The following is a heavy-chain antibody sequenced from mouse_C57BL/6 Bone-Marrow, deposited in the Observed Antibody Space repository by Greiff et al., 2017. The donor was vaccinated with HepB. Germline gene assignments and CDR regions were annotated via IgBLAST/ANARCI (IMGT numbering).Heavy chain of an antibody. CDR2: INPSSGYT. Sequence: VKLVESGAELARPGASVKMSCKASGYTFTSYTMHWVKQRPGQGLEWIGYINPSSGYTKYNQKFKDKATLTADKSSSTAYMQLSSLTSEDSAVYYCARLITTVVYWYFDVWGTGTTVTVSS. CDR3: ARLITTVVYWYFDV. J-gene: IGHJ1*03. D-gene: IGHD1-1*01. V-gene: IGHV1-4*01. CDR1: GYTFTSYT.